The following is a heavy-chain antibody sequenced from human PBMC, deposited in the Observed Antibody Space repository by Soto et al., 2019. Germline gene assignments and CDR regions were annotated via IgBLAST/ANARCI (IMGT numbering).Heavy chain of an antibody. J-gene: IGHJ6*03. CDR1: GFTFSSYA. Sequence: GGSLRLSCAASGFTFSSYAMSWVRQAPGKGLEWVSAISGSGGSTYYADSVKGRFTISRDNSKNTLYLQMNSLRAEDTAVYYWAKAPVGGEQWRPGYYYYYMDVWGKGTTVTVSS. CDR2: ISGSGGST. V-gene: IGHV3-23*01. D-gene: IGHD6-19*01. CDR3: AKAPVGGEQWRPGYYYYYMDV.